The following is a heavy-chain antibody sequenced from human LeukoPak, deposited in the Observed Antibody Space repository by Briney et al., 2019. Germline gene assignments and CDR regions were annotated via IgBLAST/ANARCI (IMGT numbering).Heavy chain of an antibody. J-gene: IGHJ4*02. CDR2: IYYSGST. V-gene: IGHV4-39*01. CDR3: ARLRGWYAPDY. Sequence: SETLSLTCTVSGGSISSSSYYLGWIRQPPGKGLEWIGSIYYSGSTYYNPSLKSRVTISVDTSKNQFSLKLSSVTAADTAVYYCARLRGWYAPDYWGQGTLVTVSS. D-gene: IGHD6-19*01. CDR1: GGSISSSSYY.